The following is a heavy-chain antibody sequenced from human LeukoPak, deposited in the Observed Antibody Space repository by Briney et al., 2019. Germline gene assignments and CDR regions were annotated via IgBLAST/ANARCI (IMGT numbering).Heavy chain of an antibody. V-gene: IGHV4-4*07. CDR2: IYTSGST. CDR1: GGSISSYY. Sequence: SETLSLTCTVSGGSISSYYWSWIRQPAGKGLEWIGRIYTSGSTNYNPSLKSRVTISVDTSKNQFSLKLSSVTAADTAVYYCARGPGLRVVVVAATPEEYYFDYWGQGTLVTVSS. J-gene: IGHJ4*02. CDR3: ARGPGLRVVVVAATPEEYYFDY. D-gene: IGHD2-15*01.